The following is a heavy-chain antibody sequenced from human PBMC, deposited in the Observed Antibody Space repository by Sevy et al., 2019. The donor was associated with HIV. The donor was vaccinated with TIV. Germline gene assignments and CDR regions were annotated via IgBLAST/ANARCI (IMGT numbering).Heavy chain of an antibody. CDR3: ARENYDFWSGYYSRSFAFDI. CDR2: IYYSGST. D-gene: IGHD3-3*01. CDR1: GGSISSYY. Sequence: SETLSLTCTVSGGSISSYYWSWIRQPPGKGLEWIGYIYYSGSTNYNPSLKSRVTISVDTSKNQFSLKLSSVTAADTAVYYCARENYDFWSGYYSRSFAFDIWGQWTMVTVSS. V-gene: IGHV4-59*01. J-gene: IGHJ3*02.